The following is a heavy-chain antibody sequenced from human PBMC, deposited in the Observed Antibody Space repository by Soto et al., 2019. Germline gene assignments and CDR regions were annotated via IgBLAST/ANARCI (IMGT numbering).Heavy chain of an antibody. Sequence: SETLSLTCTVSGGSISSYYWSWIRQPPGKGLEWIGYIYYSGSTNYNPSLKSRVTISVDTSKNQFSLKLSSVTAADTAVYYCAREAEAYYFDYWGQGTLVTVS. CDR1: GGSISSYY. CDR3: AREAEAYYFDY. J-gene: IGHJ4*02. CDR2: IYYSGST. V-gene: IGHV4-59*01.